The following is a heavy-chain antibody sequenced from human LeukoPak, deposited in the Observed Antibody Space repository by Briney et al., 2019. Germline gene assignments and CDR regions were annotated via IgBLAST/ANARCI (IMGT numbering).Heavy chain of an antibody. CDR1: GFTFSSYA. CDR2: ISGSGGST. Sequence: GGSLRLSCAASGFTFSSYAMSWVRQAPGKGLEWVSAISGSGGSTYYADSVKGRFTISRDNSKNTLYLQMNSLRAEDTAVYYCAKGHYYDSSGLLDYWGQGTLVTVSS. V-gene: IGHV3-23*01. CDR3: AKGHYYDSSGLLDY. J-gene: IGHJ4*02. D-gene: IGHD3-22*01.